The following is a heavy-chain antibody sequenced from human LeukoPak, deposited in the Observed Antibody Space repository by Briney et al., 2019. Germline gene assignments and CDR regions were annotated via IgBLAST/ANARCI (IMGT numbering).Heavy chain of an antibody. D-gene: IGHD5-12*01. J-gene: IGHJ4*02. Sequence: PGGSLRLSCVASGFTFSSYAMSWFRQAPGKGLEWVSAIDGSGGSTYYADSVKGRFTISRDNSKNTPYLQMNSMRAEDTAIYYCAKDRRLPWDYFDSWGQGTLVTVSS. CDR3: AKDRRLPWDYFDS. CDR1: GFTFSSYA. V-gene: IGHV3-23*01. CDR2: IDGSGGST.